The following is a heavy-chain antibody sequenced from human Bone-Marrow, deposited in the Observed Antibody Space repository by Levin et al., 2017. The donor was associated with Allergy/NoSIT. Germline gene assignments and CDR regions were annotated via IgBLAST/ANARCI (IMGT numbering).Heavy chain of an antibody. V-gene: IGHV1-3*01. D-gene: IGHD2-8*01. CDR3: ARGAMVYYYYGMDV. CDR1: GYTFTTYA. Sequence: GESLKISCKASGYTFTTYAIHWVRQAPGQRPEWMGWISAGNGNTKYSQKFQDRVTISGDTSASTAYMELSSLRSEDTAVYYCARGAMVYYYYGMDVWGQGTTVTVSS. CDR2: ISAGNGNT. J-gene: IGHJ6*02.